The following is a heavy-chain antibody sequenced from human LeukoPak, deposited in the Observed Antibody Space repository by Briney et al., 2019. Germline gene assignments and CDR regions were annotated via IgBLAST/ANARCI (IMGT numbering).Heavy chain of an antibody. D-gene: IGHD1-1*01. Sequence: PGGSLRLSCAASGFTLSDYYMSWIRQAPGKGLEWVSYISSSGSTIYYADSVKGRFTISRDNAKNSLYLQMNSLRAEDTAVYYCARDLDGYYYYGMDVWGQGTTVTVSS. V-gene: IGHV3-11*01. CDR2: ISSSGSTI. CDR3: ARDLDGYYYYGMDV. J-gene: IGHJ6*02. CDR1: GFTLSDYY.